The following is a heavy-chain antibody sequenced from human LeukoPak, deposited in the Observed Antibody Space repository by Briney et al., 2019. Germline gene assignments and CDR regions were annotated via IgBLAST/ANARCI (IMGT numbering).Heavy chain of an antibody. D-gene: IGHD2-2*01. J-gene: IGHJ3*02. CDR3: ARVSYCSSTSCYFRAFDI. Sequence: SETLSLTCTVSGGSISSYYWSWIRQPAGKGLEWIGRIYTSGSTNYNPSLKSRVTMSVDTSKNQFSLKLSSVTAADTAVYYCARVSYCSSTSCYFRAFDIWGQGTMVTVSS. CDR1: GGSISSYY. V-gene: IGHV4-4*07. CDR2: IYTSGST.